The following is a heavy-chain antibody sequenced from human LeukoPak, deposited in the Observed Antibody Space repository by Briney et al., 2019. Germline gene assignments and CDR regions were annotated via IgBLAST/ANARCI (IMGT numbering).Heavy chain of an antibody. J-gene: IGHJ5*02. V-gene: IGHV4-34*01. CDR3: ARHRRGVVVVAARDWFDP. Sequence: SETLSLTCAVYGGSFSGYYWSWIRQPPGKGLEWIGEINHSGSTNYNPSLKSRVTISVDTSKNQFSLKLSSVTAADTAVYYCARHRRGVVVVAARDWFDPWGQGTLVTVSS. D-gene: IGHD2-15*01. CDR2: INHSGST. CDR1: GGSFSGYY.